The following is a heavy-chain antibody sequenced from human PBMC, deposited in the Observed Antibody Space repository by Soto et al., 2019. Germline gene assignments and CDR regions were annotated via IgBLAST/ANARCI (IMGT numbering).Heavy chain of an antibody. CDR1: GGYISSYY. V-gene: IGHV4-59*08. Sequence: SETLSLTCTVSGGYISSYYWSWIRQPPGKGLEWIGYIYYSGSTNYNPSPKSRVTISVDTSKNQFSLKLSSVTAADTAVYYCARRYGGTLGYWGQGTLVTVSS. D-gene: IGHD4-17*01. CDR2: IYYSGST. J-gene: IGHJ4*02. CDR3: ARRYGGTLGY.